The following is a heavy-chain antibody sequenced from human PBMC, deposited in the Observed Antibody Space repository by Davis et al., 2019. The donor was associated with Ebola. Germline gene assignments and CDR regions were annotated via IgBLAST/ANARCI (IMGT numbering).Heavy chain of an antibody. Sequence: GESLKISCAASGFTLSDYYMSWIRQAPGKGLEWVSSIRSSDTTIYYSDPVKGRFTVSRDNAKNSLYLQMNSLRAEDTAVYYCARDITLRGPFDPWGQGTLVTVSS. V-gene: IGHV3-11*01. CDR2: IRSSDTTI. CDR1: GFTLSDYY. D-gene: IGHD3-10*01. CDR3: ARDITLRGPFDP. J-gene: IGHJ5*02.